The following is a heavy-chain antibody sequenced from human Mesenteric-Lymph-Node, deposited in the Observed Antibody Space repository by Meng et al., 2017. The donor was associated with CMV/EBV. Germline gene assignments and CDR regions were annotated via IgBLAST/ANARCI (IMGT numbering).Heavy chain of an antibody. D-gene: IGHD6-19*01. V-gene: IGHV1-18*01. CDR2: ILPYNSDT. Sequence: ASGYSFSTYGFSWVRQAPGQGLEWMGWILPYNSDTSSAQKFQDRLTMTTDTSTSTAYMELRSLRSDDTAVYYCARKGSGWYRGDFDYWGQGTQVTVSS. CDR1: GYSFSTYG. CDR3: ARKGSGWYRGDFDY. J-gene: IGHJ4*02.